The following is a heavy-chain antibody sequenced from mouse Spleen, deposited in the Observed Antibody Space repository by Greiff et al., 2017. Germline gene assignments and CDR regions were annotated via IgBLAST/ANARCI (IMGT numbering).Heavy chain of an antibody. CDR1: GYTFTDYY. D-gene: IGHD1-1*01. J-gene: IGHJ4*01. Sequence: EVQLQQSGPELVKPGASVKISCKASGYTFTDYYMNWVKQSHGKSLEWIGDINPNNGGTSYNQKFKGKATLTVDKSSSTAYMELRSLTSEDSAVYYCAREGTTVVVDAMDYWGQGTSVTVSS. V-gene: IGHV1-26*01. CDR3: AREGTTVVVDAMDY. CDR2: INPNNGGT.